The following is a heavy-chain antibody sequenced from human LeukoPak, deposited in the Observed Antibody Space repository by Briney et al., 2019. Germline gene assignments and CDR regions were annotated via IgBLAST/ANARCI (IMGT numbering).Heavy chain of an antibody. CDR3: AVGDGYNYYFDY. D-gene: IGHD5-24*01. CDR1: GFTVSSNY. V-gene: IGHV3-66*01. Sequence: VGSLRLSCAASGFTVSSNYMSWVRQAPGKGLEWVSVIYSSGSTYYADSVKGSFTISRDNSKNTLYLQMNSLRAEDTAVYYCAVGDGYNYYFDYLGQGTLVTVSS. J-gene: IGHJ4*02. CDR2: IYSSGST.